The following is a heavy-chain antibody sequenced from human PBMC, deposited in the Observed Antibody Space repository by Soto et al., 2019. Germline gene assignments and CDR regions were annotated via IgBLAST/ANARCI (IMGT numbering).Heavy chain of an antibody. V-gene: IGHV1-69*13. Sequence: SVKVSCKASGGTFSSYAISWVRQAPGQGLEWMGGIIPIFGTANYAQKFQGRVTITADESSSTAYMELSSLRSEDTAVYYCARRRPPGDSSGYFQHWGQGTLVTVSS. CDR1: GGTFSSYA. J-gene: IGHJ1*01. CDR3: ARRRPPGDSSGYFQH. CDR2: IIPIFGTA. D-gene: IGHD3-22*01.